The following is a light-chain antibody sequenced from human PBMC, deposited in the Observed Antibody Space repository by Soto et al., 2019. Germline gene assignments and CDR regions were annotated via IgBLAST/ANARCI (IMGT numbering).Light chain of an antibody. CDR2: SNN. Sequence: QSVLTQPPSVSGAPGQRVTISCTGSSSNIGAGYDVHWYQQLPGTAPKLLISSNNNRPSGVPDRFSVSKSGTSASLAITRLHPEDEADDYCQSYDSSLALARVFGTGTKLTVL. CDR3: QSYDSSLALARV. J-gene: IGLJ1*01. V-gene: IGLV1-40*01. CDR1: SSNIGAGYD.